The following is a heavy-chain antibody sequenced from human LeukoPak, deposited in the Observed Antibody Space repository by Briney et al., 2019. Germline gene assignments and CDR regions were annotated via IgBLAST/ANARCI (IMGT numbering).Heavy chain of an antibody. J-gene: IGHJ1*01. CDR1: DDSINSGAFH. Sequence: SQTLSLTCTVSDDSINSGAFHWSWIRQVPGKGLEWLGCIYPSGTTYDNPSLKSRLTISLYTEKNQFSLNLTSLTAADTAIYYYAKEGVTSMSSNIWGQGTLVTVSS. CDR3: AKEGVTSMSSNI. D-gene: IGHD3-10*01. V-gene: IGHV4-31*03. CDR2: IYPSGTT.